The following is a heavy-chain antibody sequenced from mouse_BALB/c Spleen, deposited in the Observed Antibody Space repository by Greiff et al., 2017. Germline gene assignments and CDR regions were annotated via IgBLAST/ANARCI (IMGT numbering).Heavy chain of an antibody. CDR1: GFTFSSFG. D-gene: IGHD2-4*01. CDR3: ARSDYDYDVGFAY. V-gene: IGHV5-17*02. CDR2: ISSGSSTI. J-gene: IGHJ3*01. Sequence: DVKLVESGGGLVQPGGSRKLSCAASGFTFSSFGMHWVRQAPEKGLEWVAYISSGSSTIYYADTVKGRFTISRDNPKNTLFLQMTSLRSEDTAMYYCARSDYDYDVGFAYWGQGTLVTVSA.